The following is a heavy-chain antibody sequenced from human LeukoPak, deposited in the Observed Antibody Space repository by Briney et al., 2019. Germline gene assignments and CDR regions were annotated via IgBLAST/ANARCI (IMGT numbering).Heavy chain of an antibody. CDR1: SGSIRSYY. D-gene: IGHD4/OR15-4a*01. Sequence: SETLPLTCTVSSGSIRSYYWSWIRQPPGKGLEWIGYIYGSGSTNFNPSLKSRVTMSVDTSKNQISLKLSFVTAADTAMYYCARSTMVNTATGWFDPWGQGTLVTVSS. J-gene: IGHJ5*02. V-gene: IGHV4-59*12. CDR2: IYGSGST. CDR3: ARSTMVNTATGWFDP.